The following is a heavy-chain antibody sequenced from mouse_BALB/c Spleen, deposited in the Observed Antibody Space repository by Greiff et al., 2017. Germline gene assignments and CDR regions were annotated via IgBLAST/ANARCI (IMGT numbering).Heavy chain of an antibody. J-gene: IGHJ4*01. CDR3: ARAPYYYGSSLYYYAMDY. CDR1: GFTFSSFG. V-gene: IGHV5-17*02. CDR2: ISSGSSTI. Sequence: EVKVVESGGGLVQPGGSRKLSCAASGFTFSSFGMHWVRQAPEKGLEWVAYISSGSSTIYYADTVKGRFTISRDNPKNTLFLQMTSLRSEDTAMYYCARAPYYYGSSLYYYAMDYWGQGTSVTVSS. D-gene: IGHD1-1*01.